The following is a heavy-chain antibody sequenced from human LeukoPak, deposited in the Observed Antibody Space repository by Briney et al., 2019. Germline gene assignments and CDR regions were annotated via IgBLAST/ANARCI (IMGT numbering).Heavy chain of an antibody. CDR2: IYYSGST. D-gene: IGHD3-22*01. CDR3: AREANYYDSSGYSNYFDY. Sequence: SETLSLTCTVSGGSISSYYWSWIRQPPGMGLEWIGYIYYSGSTNYNPSLKSRVTISVDTSKNQFSLKLSSVTAADTAVYYCAREANYYDSSGYSNYFDYWGQGTLVTVSS. CDR1: GGSISSYY. V-gene: IGHV4-59*01. J-gene: IGHJ4*02.